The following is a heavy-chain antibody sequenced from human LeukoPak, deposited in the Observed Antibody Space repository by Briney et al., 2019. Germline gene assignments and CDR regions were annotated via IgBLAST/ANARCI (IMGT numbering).Heavy chain of an antibody. CDR3: ARRYYFVSGSYYPFDF. CDR2: IHYSGTT. CDR1: RGFITSHS. J-gene: IGHJ4*02. V-gene: IGHV4-39*01. D-gene: IGHD3-10*01. Sequence: SETLSLTCTVSRGFITSHSWDWIRQPPGKGLEWMGCIHYSGTTYSNPSLKSRISISVDTSKSQFSLKLRSVTAADTAVYYCARRYYFVSGSYYPFDFWGQGTLVTVSS.